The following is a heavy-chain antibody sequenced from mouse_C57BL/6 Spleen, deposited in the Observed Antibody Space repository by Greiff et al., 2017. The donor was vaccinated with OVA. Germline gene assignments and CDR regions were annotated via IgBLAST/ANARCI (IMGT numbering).Heavy chain of an antibody. V-gene: IGHV1-50*01. D-gene: IGHD4-1*01. CDR3: ARFWDGY. Sequence: QVQLKQPGAELVKPGASVKLSCKASGYTFTSYWMQWVKQRPGQGLEWIGEIDPSDSYTNYNQKFKGKATLTVDTSSSTAYMQLSSLTSEDSAVYYCARFWDGYWGQGTTLTVSS. CDR2: IDPSDSYT. CDR1: GYTFTSYW. J-gene: IGHJ2*01.